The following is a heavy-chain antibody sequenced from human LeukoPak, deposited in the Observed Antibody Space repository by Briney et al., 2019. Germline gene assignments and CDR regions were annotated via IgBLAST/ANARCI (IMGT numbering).Heavy chain of an antibody. D-gene: IGHD2-15*01. CDR1: GYSISRGYY. J-gene: IGHJ4*02. Sequence: PSETLSLTCDASGYSISRGYYWGWVRQSPGKGLEWIANIHHSGRTYYNPSLKSRVTISVDMSKNQISLKLTSVTAADTAVYHCTRETIRFCSDTDCLQGEFWGQGALVTVSS. V-gene: IGHV4-38-2*02. CDR3: TRETIRFCSDTDCLQGEF. CDR2: IHHSGRT.